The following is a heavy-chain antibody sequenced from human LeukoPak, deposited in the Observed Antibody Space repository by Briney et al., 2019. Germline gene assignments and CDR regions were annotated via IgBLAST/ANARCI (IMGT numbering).Heavy chain of an antibody. V-gene: IGHV3-9*01. D-gene: IGHD6-13*01. CDR2: ISWNSGSI. Sequence: GGSLRLSCAASGFTFDDYAMHWVRQAPGKGLGWVSGISWNSGSIGYADSVKGRFTISRDNAKNSLYLQMNSLRAEDTALYYCAKDMGQQQLALLDYWGQGTLVTVSS. J-gene: IGHJ4*02. CDR3: AKDMGQQQLALLDY. CDR1: GFTFDDYA.